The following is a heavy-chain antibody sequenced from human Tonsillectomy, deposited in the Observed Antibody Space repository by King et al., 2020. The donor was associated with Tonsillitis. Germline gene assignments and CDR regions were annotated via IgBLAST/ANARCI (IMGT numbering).Heavy chain of an antibody. CDR2: ISAYSGNT. J-gene: IGHJ4*02. V-gene: IGHV1-18*01. CDR1: GYTFPSYC. D-gene: IGHD6-13*01. CDR3: AREPQEIAAG. Sequence: QLVQSGAEGRKPGASVKFSCKCSGYTFPSYCISWVRQAPGQGLEWMGWISAYSGNTNNAQKPQGRVTMTTDPSTITAYMELWSLRTEDTAVYDCAREPQEIAAGWGQGTLVTVSS.